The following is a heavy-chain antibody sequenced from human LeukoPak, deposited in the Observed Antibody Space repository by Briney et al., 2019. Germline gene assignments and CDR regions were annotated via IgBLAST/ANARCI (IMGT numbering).Heavy chain of an antibody. Sequence: EASVKVSCKASGYTFTNYGISWVRQAPGQGLEWMGWITILNGNTNYAQKFQGRVTMTTDTSTSTAYMELRSLRSDDTAVYYCARVRGEYSSSRFDPWGQGTLVTVSS. V-gene: IGHV1-18*01. CDR3: ARVRGEYSSSRFDP. CDR1: GYTFTNYG. D-gene: IGHD6-13*01. CDR2: ITILNGNT. J-gene: IGHJ5*02.